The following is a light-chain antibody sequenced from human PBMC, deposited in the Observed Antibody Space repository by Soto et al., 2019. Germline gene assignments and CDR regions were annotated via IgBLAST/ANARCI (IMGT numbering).Light chain of an antibody. CDR2: EVS. J-gene: IGLJ3*02. CDR3: SSYTRTNNWV. CDR1: SSDVGAYNY. Sequence: QSALTQPASVSGSPGQSITISCTGTSSDVGAYNYVSWYQQHPGKAPKLMIYEVSNRPSGVSDRFSGSKSGNTASLTISGLEAADETDYYCSSYTRTNNWVFGGGTKVTVL. V-gene: IGLV2-14*01.